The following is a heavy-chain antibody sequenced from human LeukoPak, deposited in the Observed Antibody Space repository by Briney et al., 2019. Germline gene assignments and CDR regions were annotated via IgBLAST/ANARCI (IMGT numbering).Heavy chain of an antibody. CDR3: ARQVGYDGPHYMDV. V-gene: IGHV4-34*01. CDR2: IYYSGST. J-gene: IGHJ6*03. CDR1: GGSFSGYY. Sequence: PSETLSLTCVVYGGSFSGYYWTWIRQPRGKGLEWIGSIYYSGSTYYNPSLKSRVTISVDTSKNQFSLKLSSVTAADTALYYCARQVGYDGPHYMDVWGKGTTVTVFS. D-gene: IGHD2-8*02.